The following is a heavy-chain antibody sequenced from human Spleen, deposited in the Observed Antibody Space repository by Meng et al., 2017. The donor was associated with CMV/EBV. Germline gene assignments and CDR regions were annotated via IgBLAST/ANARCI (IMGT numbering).Heavy chain of an antibody. CDR3: ARLGYDFWFDY. CDR1: GASVTSSSYN. Sequence: TVSGASVTSSSYNWGWIRQPPGKGLEWIGNIHYGGYTYYTPAHKSRVTISVDRTRNQLSLKLRSVTAADTAVYFCARLGYDFWFDYWGQGTLVTVSS. V-gene: IGHV4-39*01. CDR2: IHYGGYT. J-gene: IGHJ4*02. D-gene: IGHD3-3*01.